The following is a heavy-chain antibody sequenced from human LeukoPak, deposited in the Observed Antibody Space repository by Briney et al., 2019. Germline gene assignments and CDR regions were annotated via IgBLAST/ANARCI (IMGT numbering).Heavy chain of an antibody. J-gene: IGHJ4*02. CDR3: ARDSGSYYSPFDY. CDR1: GFTFSSYT. CDR2: ISGRSSYI. D-gene: IGHD1-26*01. V-gene: IGHV3-21*04. Sequence: GGSLRLSCAASGFTFSSYTLNWVRQAPGKGLEWVSSISGRSSYIYYADSLKGRFTISRDNAKNSLYLQMNSLRAKDTAVYYCARDSGSYYSPFDYWGQGTLVTVSS.